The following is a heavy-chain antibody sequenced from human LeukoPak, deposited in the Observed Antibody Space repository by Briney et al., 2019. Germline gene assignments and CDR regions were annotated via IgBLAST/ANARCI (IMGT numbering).Heavy chain of an antibody. J-gene: IGHJ3*02. CDR1: GFTFNTYG. V-gene: IGHV3-23*01. CDR3: AQDGYCSSAHCYTGAIEM. D-gene: IGHD2-2*01. CDR2: ISASGSNT. Sequence: GSLRLSCTVSGFTFNTYGMSWVRQAPGKGLEWVSGISASGSNTHCADSVKGRVIISRDNSKNTLYLEMKSLRAEDTALYFCAQDGYCSSAHCYTGAIEMWGQGTMVTVS.